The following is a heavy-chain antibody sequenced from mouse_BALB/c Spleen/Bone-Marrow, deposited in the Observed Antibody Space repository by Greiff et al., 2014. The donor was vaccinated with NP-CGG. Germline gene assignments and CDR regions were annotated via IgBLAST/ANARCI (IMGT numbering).Heavy chain of an antibody. V-gene: IGHV2-9*02. D-gene: IGHD4-1*01. CDR1: GFSLTSYG. CDR3: ARTGTKDYFDY. CDR2: KWAGGTT. J-gene: IGHJ2*01. Sequence: VKLMESGPGLVAPSQSLSITCTVSGFSLTSYGVHWVRQPPGKGLEWLGVKWAGGTTSYNSALMSRLSISRDNSKSQVFLKMNGLQTDDTAIYYCARTGTKDYFDYWGQGTTLTVSS.